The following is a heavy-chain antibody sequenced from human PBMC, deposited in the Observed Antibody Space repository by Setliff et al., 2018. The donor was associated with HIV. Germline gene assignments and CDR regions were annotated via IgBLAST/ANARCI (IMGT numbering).Heavy chain of an antibody. CDR2: SNPNSGGT. CDR3: ARVFVLPDIVVVLDAFDI. Sequence: ASVKVSCKVSGYTLSELSRHWVRQGPGKGLEWMGRSNPNSGGTNYAQKVQGRVTMTTDTSTTTAYMELRSLRSDDTAEYYCARVFVLPDIVVVLDAFDIWGQGTMVTVSS. CDR1: GYTLSELS. J-gene: IGHJ3*02. V-gene: IGHV1-2*06. D-gene: IGHD2-21*01.